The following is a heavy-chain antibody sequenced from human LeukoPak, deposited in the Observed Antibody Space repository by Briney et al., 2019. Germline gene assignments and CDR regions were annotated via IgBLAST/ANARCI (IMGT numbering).Heavy chain of an antibody. CDR2: ISAYNGDT. D-gene: IGHD2-15*01. V-gene: IGHV1-18*04. CDR1: GYTFTSYG. J-gene: IGHJ4*02. CDR3: ARGSLAASFDY. Sequence: ASVKVSCKASGYTFTSYGISWVRQAPGQGLEWMGWISAYNGDTNYAQRLQGRVTMTTDASTSTAYMELRSLRSDDTAVYYCARGSLAASFDYWGQGTLVTVSS.